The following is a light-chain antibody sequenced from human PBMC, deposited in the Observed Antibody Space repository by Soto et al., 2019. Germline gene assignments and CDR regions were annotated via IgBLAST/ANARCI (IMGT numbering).Light chain of an antibody. Sequence: QLVLTQSSSASASLGSSVKLTCTLSSGHSRYIIAWHQQQPGKAPRYLMKLEGSGSYNKGSGVPDRFSGSSSGADRYLTISNLQSEDEADYYCETWDSNSYWVFGGGTKVTVL. CDR1: SGHSRYI. CDR3: ETWDSNSYWV. J-gene: IGLJ3*02. CDR2: LEGSGSY. V-gene: IGLV4-60*03.